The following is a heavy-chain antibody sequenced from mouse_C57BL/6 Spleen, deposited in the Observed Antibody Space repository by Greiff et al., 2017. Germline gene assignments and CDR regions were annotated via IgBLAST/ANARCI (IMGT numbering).Heavy chain of an antibody. Sequence: QVQLQQPGAELVKPGASVKLSCKASGYTFTSYWMHWVKQRPGQGLEWIGMIHPNSGSTNYNEKFKSKATLTVDKSSSTAYMQLSSLTSEYSAVYYCAREGVRAYFDVWGTGTTVTVSS. D-gene: IGHD2-1*01. CDR3: AREGVRAYFDV. V-gene: IGHV1-64*01. CDR2: IHPNSGST. CDR1: GYTFTSYW. J-gene: IGHJ1*03.